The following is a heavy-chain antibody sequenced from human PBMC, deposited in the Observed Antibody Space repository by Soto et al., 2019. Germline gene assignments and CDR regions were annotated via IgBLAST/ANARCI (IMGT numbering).Heavy chain of an antibody. CDR2: IIPIFGTA. V-gene: IGHV1-69*13. CDR3: ARDPSRDYYDSSGSYF. D-gene: IGHD3-22*01. Sequence: SVKVSCKASGGTFSSYAISWVRQAPGQGLEWMGGIIPIFGTANYAQKFQGRVTITADESTSTAYMELSSLRSEDTAVYYCARDPSRDYYDSSGSYFWGQGTLVTVSS. J-gene: IGHJ4*02. CDR1: GGTFSSYA.